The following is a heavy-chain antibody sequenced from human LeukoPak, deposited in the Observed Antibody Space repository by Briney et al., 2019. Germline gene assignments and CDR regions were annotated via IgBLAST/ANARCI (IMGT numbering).Heavy chain of an antibody. CDR3: ARVPHDYGDLLVPGPLDY. Sequence: GGSLRLSCTASGFTFSSYSLNWVRQAPGKGLEWVSSVSTGSNYIYYADSVKGRFTISRDNDKNSLYLQMNSLRVEDTAVYYCARVPHDYGDLLVPGPLDYWGQGTLVTVSS. CDR1: GFTFSSYS. J-gene: IGHJ4*02. D-gene: IGHD4-17*01. V-gene: IGHV3-21*01. CDR2: VSTGSNYI.